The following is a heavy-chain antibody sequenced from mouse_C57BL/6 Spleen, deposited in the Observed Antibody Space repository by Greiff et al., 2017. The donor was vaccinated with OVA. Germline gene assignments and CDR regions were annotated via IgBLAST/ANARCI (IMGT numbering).Heavy chain of an antibody. D-gene: IGHD3-2*02. CDR1: GYTFTSYW. CDR2: IDPSDSYT. Sequence: VQLQQPGAELVRPGTSVKLSCKASGYTFTSYWMHWVKQRPGQGLEWIGVIDPSDSYTNYNQKFKGTATLTVDTSSSTAYMQLSSLTSEDSAVYYCARGGAQDYWGQGTTLTVSS. CDR3: ARGGAQDY. J-gene: IGHJ2*01. V-gene: IGHV1-59*01.